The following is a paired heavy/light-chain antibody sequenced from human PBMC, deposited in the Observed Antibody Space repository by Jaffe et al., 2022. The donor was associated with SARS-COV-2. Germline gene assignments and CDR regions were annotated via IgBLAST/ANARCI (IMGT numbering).Heavy chain of an antibody. CDR2: ISSSGTTI. J-gene: IGHJ4*02. V-gene: IGHV3-48*01. CDR3: ARDQYGDYTLDY. CDR1: GFTFNIYS. D-gene: IGHD4-17*01. Sequence: EVQLVESGGGLVQPGGSLRLSCAASGFTFNIYSLNWVRRAPGKGLEWVSYISSSGTTIYYADSVKGRFTISRDNAENSLYLQMNSLRAEDTAVYYCARDQYGDYTLDYWGQGTLVTVSS.
Light chain of an antibody. Sequence: QLVLTQSPSASAPLGASVKLTCTLSSGHSSYAIAWHQQQAEKGPRYLMNLNSDGSHSKGDGIPDRFSGSSSGAERYLSISSLQSEDEADYYCQAWGTGIRVFGGGTKLTVL. J-gene: IGLJ3*02. CDR1: SGHSSYA. CDR2: LNSDGSH. V-gene: IGLV4-69*01. CDR3: QAWGTGIRV.